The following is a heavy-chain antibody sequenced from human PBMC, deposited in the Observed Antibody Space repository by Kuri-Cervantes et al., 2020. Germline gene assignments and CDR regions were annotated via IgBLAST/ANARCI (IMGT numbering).Heavy chain of an antibody. D-gene: IGHD2-15*01. Sequence: GGSLRLSCEASDFTFSSYTMNWVRQAPGKGLEWISYISNDGTIKYVDSVKGRFTTSRANAKSSLYLQMNSLRVEDTAVYYCGRTYPVVAAAPIWFDPWGQGTPVTVSS. CDR2: ISNDGTI. CDR3: GRTYPVVAAAPIWFDP. CDR1: DFTFSSYT. J-gene: IGHJ5*02. V-gene: IGHV3-48*01.